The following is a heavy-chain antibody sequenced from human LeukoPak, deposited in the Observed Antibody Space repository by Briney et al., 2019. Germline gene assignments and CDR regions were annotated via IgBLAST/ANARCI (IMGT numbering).Heavy chain of an antibody. Sequence: ASVKVSCKASGYAFTRYDINWVRQATGQGLEWVGGMNPNSGNTGYAQKFQGRVTMTKNTSISTAYMELSSVRSEDTAVYYCARLMVRGVYVFGYWGQGTLVTVSS. V-gene: IGHV1-8*01. CDR1: GYAFTRYD. D-gene: IGHD3-10*01. CDR2: MNPNSGNT. J-gene: IGHJ4*02. CDR3: ARLMVRGVYVFGY.